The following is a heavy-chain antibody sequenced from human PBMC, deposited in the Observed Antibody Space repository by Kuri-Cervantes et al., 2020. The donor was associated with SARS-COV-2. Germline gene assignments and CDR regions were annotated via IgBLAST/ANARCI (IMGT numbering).Heavy chain of an antibody. Sequence: SETLSLTCTVSGGSISSYYWSWIRQPPGKGLEWIGYIYYSGSTNYNPSLKSRVTISVDTSKNQFSLKLSSVTAADTAVYYCARVMGGSSSIYYYYTDVWGKGTTVTVSS. J-gene: IGHJ6*03. CDR1: GGSISSYY. D-gene: IGHD6-6*01. CDR3: ARVMGGSSSIYYYYTDV. CDR2: IYYSGST. V-gene: IGHV4-59*01.